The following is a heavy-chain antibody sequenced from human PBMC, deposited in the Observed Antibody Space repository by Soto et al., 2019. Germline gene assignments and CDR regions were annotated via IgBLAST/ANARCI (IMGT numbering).Heavy chain of an antibody. CDR1: GGSFSGYY. J-gene: IGHJ6*03. Sequence: QVQLQQWGAGLLKPSETLSLTCAVYGGSFSGYYWSWIRQPPGKGLEWIGEINHSGSTNYNPPLKSRVTISVDTSKNQFSLKLSSVTAADTAVYYCARVESGAARPGSAYYYMDVWGKGTTVTVSS. D-gene: IGHD6-6*01. CDR2: INHSGST. V-gene: IGHV4-34*01. CDR3: ARVESGAARPGSAYYYMDV.